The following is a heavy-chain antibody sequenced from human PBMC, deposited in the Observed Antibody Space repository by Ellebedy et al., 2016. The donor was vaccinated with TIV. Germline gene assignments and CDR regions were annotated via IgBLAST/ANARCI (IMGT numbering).Heavy chain of an antibody. CDR1: GYTLTELS. V-gene: IGHV1-24*01. CDR2: FDPEDGET. D-gene: IGHD6-13*01. Sequence: ASVKVSCXVSGYTLTELSMHWVRQAPGKGLEWMGGFDPEDGETIYAQKFQGRVTMTEDTSTDTAYMELSSLRSDDTAVYYCARALYSSSWYNYYGMDVWGQGTTVTVSS. CDR3: ARALYSSSWYNYYGMDV. J-gene: IGHJ6*02.